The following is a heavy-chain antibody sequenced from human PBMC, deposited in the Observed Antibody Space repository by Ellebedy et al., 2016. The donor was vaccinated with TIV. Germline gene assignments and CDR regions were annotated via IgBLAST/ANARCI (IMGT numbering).Heavy chain of an antibody. CDR2: ISYDGSEK. D-gene: IGHD1-26*01. J-gene: IGHJ4*02. CDR1: GFTFRSFG. Sequence: GGSLRLSCAASGFTFRSFGFHWVRQAPGKGLEWVAVISYDGSEKFYIRSVEGRFSISRDNSKNTLYLQMNSLRVEDTAVYYCAKGPTMLWELPDYWGQGALVTVSS. CDR3: AKGPTMLWELPDY. V-gene: IGHV3-30*18.